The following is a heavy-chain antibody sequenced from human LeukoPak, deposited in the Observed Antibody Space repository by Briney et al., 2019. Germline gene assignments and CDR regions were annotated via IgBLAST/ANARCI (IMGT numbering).Heavy chain of an antibody. D-gene: IGHD5-18*01. J-gene: IGHJ4*02. CDR3: ARDRGGYTYSHDY. Sequence: SETLSLTCTVSGGSISTYYWSWIRQPPGKGLEWIGNIYYTGSTIYNPSLESRVTMSVDTSENQLFLNLTSVTAADTAVYYCARDRGGYTYSHDYWGQGTLVTVSS. CDR2: IYYTGST. V-gene: IGHV4-59*12. CDR1: GGSISTYY.